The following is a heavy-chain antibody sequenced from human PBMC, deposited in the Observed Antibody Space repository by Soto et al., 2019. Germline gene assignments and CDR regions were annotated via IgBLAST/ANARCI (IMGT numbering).Heavy chain of an antibody. CDR1: GFTFSSYS. V-gene: IGHV3-21*01. D-gene: IGHD6-19*01. Sequence: SLRLSCAASGFTFSSYSMNWVRQAPGKGLEWVSSISSSSSYIYYADSVKGRFTISRDNAKNSLYLQMNSLRAEDTAVYYCASYRRGWYYFDYWGQGTLVTVS. CDR2: ISSSSSYI. CDR3: ASYRRGWYYFDY. J-gene: IGHJ4*02.